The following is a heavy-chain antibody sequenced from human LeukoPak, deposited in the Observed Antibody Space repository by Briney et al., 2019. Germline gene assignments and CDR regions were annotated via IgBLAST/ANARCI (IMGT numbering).Heavy chain of an antibody. D-gene: IGHD3-9*01. CDR3: ARGGRYFDWYYYYGMDV. V-gene: IGHV1-8*02. Sequence: ASVKVSCKASGGTFSSYAISWVRQAPGQGLEWMGWMNPNSGNTGYAQKFQGRVTMTRNTSISTAYMELSSLRSEDTAVYYCARGGRYFDWYYYYGMDVWAQGTTVTVSS. CDR2: MNPNSGNT. J-gene: IGHJ6*02. CDR1: GGTFSSYA.